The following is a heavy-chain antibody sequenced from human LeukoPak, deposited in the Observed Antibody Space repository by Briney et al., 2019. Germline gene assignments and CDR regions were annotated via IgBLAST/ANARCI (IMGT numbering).Heavy chain of an antibody. V-gene: IGHV4-59*08. CDR3: ASQGYSSGWYNPYAFDI. CDR1: GGSISSHY. J-gene: IGHJ3*02. CDR2: IYYSGST. Sequence: SETLSLTCTVSGGSISSHYWSWIRQPPGKGLEWIGYIYYSGSTNYNPSLKSRVTISVDTSKNQFSLKLSSVTAADTAVYYCASQGYSSGWYNPYAFDIWGQGTMVTVSS. D-gene: IGHD6-19*01.